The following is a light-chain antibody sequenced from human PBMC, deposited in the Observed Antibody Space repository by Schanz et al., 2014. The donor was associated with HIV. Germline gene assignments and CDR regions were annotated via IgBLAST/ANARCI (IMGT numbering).Light chain of an antibody. CDR1: RSDVGGYNY. Sequence: QSVLTQPRSVSGSPGQSVTVSCTGTRSDVGGYNYVSWYQQHAGKAPKLMIYDVSKRPSGVPDRFSGSKSGNTASLTISGLQAEDEAEYFCCSYAGSDNFGIFGGGTKLTVL. V-gene: IGLV2-11*01. CDR2: DVS. J-gene: IGLJ2*01. CDR3: CSYAGSDNFGI.